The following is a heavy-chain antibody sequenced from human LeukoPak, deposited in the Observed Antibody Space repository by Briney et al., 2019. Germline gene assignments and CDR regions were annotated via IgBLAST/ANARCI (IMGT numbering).Heavy chain of an antibody. Sequence: GGSLGLSCAASGFTFSSYAMSWVRQAPGKGLEWVSAVSGSVGSTYYADSVKGRFTISRDNSKNTLYLQMNSLRAEDTAVYYCAKGGIYRYFDYWGQGTLVNVSS. CDR1: GFTFSSYA. J-gene: IGHJ4*02. D-gene: IGHD3-16*01. CDR3: AKGGIYRYFDY. CDR2: VSGSVGST. V-gene: IGHV3-23*01.